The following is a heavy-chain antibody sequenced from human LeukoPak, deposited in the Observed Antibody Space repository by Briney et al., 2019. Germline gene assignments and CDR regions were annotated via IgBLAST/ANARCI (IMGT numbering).Heavy chain of an antibody. CDR3: AKDRYSETKGFLDP. CDR2: ITNDGDGK. CDR1: GLTFSNYG. Sequence: GGSLRLSCAASGLTFSNYGMHWVRQAPGRGLEWVALITNDGDGKKYADSVKGRFTVSRDNSKSMLYLEMNSLRGEDTAVYYCAKDRYSETKGFLDPWGQGTLVTVSS. J-gene: IGHJ5*02. V-gene: IGHV3-30*18. D-gene: IGHD3-22*01.